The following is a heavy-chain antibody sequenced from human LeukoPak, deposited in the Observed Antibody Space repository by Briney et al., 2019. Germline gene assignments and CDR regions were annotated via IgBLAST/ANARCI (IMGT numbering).Heavy chain of an antibody. D-gene: IGHD3-22*01. V-gene: IGHV1-69*04. J-gene: IGHJ4*02. CDR3: ARDYDSGGYYPIRN. Sequence: ASVKVSCKASGGTFSSDAISWVRQAPGQGLEWMGRIIPILGIANYAQKFQGRVTITADRSTGTAYMELSSLRSEDTAAYYCARDYDSGGYYPIRNWGQGTLVTVSS. CDR2: IIPILGIA. CDR1: GGTFSSDA.